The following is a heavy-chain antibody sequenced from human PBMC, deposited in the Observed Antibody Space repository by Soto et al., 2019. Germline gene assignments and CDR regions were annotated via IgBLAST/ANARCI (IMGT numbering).Heavy chain of an antibody. CDR3: ARGPLNYDFWSGYQGWFDP. Sequence: QVQLQESGPGLVKPSETLSLTCTVSGGSISSYYWSWIRQPPGKGLEWIGYIYYSGSTNYNPSLKSRVTISVDTSKNPFSLKLSSVTAADTAVYYCARGPLNYDFWSGYQGWFDPWGQGTLVTVSS. CDR1: GGSISSYY. V-gene: IGHV4-59*01. J-gene: IGHJ5*02. D-gene: IGHD3-3*01. CDR2: IYYSGST.